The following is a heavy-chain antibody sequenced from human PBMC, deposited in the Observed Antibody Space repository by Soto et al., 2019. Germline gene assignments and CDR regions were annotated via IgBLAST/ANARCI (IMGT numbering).Heavy chain of an antibody. D-gene: IGHD2-2*01. J-gene: IGHJ4*02. CDR1: GGSISSGGYS. CDR2: MYHSGST. Sequence: QLQLQESGSGLVKPSQTLSLTCAVSGGSISSGGYSWSWIRQPPGKGLEWIGYMYHSGSTYYNPSPKSRVTTSIDTPKNQCSLKLSSVTAADTAGYYCARVPDYWGQGILVTVSS. CDR3: ARVPDY. V-gene: IGHV4-30-2*01.